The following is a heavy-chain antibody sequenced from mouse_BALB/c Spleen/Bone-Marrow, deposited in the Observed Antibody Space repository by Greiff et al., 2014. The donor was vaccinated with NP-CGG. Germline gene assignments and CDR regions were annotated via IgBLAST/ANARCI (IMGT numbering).Heavy chain of an antibody. CDR3: AREGYYEALSY. CDR2: INPYNVGT. V-gene: IGHV1-19*01. Sequence: EVQLVESGAELMKPGASMKMSCKASGYSFTGYSMKWVKQSHGKNLEWIGLINPYNVGTSYNQKFKGKATLTVDKSSSTAYMELLSLTSEDSAVYYCAREGYYEALSYWGQGTTLTVSS. CDR1: GYSFTGYS. J-gene: IGHJ2*01. D-gene: IGHD1-1*01.